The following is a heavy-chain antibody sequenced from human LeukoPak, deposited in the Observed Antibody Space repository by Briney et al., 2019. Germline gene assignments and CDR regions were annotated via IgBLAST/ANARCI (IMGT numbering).Heavy chain of an antibody. D-gene: IGHD3-16*01. CDR3: ARLLRLAVPYFDY. V-gene: IGHV5-51*01. J-gene: IGHJ4*02. CDR1: GYSFTSYW. Sequence: GESLKISCEGSGYSFTSYWIGWVRQMPGKGLEWMGIIYPGDSDTRYSPSFQGQVTISADKSISTAYLQWSSLRASDTAMYYCARLLRLAVPYFDYWGQGTLVTVSS. CDR2: IYPGDSDT.